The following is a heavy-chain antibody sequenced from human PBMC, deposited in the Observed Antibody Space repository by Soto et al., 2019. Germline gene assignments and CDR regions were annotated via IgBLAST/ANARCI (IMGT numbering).Heavy chain of an antibody. CDR2: INAGNGNT. CDR1: GYTFTGSA. Sequence: SSVKVTCTACGYTFTGSAMHWVRHAPGQRQEWMGWINAGNGNTKYSQKFQGRVTITRDTSASTAYMELSSLRSEDTAVYDCAREFAWTVTPIKCMHAWQHGTTVTV. CDR3: AREFAWTVTPIKCMHA. D-gene: IGHD4-4*01. J-gene: IGHJ6*01. V-gene: IGHV1-3*01.